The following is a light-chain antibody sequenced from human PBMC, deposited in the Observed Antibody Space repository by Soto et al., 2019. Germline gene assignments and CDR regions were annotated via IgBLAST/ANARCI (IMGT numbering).Light chain of an antibody. CDR1: QTVSNNY. J-gene: IGKJ4*01. CDR3: PQYDSSSPVT. Sequence: EIVLTQSPGTLSLSPGERATLSCRASQTVSNNYLVWYQQKPGQAPRLLIYSASSRATGIPDRLSGSGSGTDFTLTISGPEPEDCGVYYCPQYDSSSPVTLGGGTKVEIK. V-gene: IGKV3-20*01. CDR2: SAS.